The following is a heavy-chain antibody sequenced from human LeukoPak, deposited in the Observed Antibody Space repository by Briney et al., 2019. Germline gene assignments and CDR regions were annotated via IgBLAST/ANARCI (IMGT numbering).Heavy chain of an antibody. CDR3: ARDNGAAAGTGGDY. CDR2: IYHSGST. V-gene: IGHV4-38-2*02. D-gene: IGHD6-13*01. Sequence: KPSETLSLTCTVSGYSISSGYYWGWIRQPPGKGLEWIGSIYHSGSTYYNPSLKSRVTISVDTSKNQFSLKLSSVTAADTAVYYCARDNGAAAGTGGDYWGQGTLVTVSS. J-gene: IGHJ4*02. CDR1: GYSISSGYY.